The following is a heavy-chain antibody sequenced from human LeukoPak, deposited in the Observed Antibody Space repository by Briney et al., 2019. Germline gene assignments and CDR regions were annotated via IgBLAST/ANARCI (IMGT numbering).Heavy chain of an antibody. CDR2: ISYDGSNK. V-gene: IGHV3-30-3*01. CDR3: ARIKYCSSTSCYPIGYYYYGMDV. D-gene: IGHD2-2*01. J-gene: IGHJ6*02. CDR1: GFTFSSYA. Sequence: GGSLRLSCAASGFTFSSYAMHWVRQAPGKGLEWVAVISYDGSNKYYADSVKGRFTISRDNSKNTLYLQMNSLRAEDTAVYYCARIKYCSSTSCYPIGYYYYGMDVWGQGTTVTVSS.